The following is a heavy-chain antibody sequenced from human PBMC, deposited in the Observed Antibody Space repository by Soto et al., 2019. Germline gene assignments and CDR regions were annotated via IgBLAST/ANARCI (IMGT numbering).Heavy chain of an antibody. Sequence: QVQLVQSGAEVKKPGSSVKVSCKASGGTFSSYAISWVRQAPGQGLEWMGGIIPIFGTANYAQKFQGRVTITSDEAPSTAYRVLSSLRSEDTAVYYCARAFPYYYDSSGYSQAYYYYGMDVWGKGTTVTVSS. J-gene: IGHJ6*04. D-gene: IGHD3-22*01. CDR1: GGTFSSYA. V-gene: IGHV1-69*01. CDR3: ARAFPYYYDSSGYSQAYYYYGMDV. CDR2: IIPIFGTA.